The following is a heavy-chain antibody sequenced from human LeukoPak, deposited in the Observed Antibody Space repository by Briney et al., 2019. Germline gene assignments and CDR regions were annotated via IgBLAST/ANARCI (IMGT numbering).Heavy chain of an antibody. CDR1: GGSFSGYY. CDR2: INHSGST. V-gene: IGHV4-34*01. Sequence: SETLSLTCAVYGGSFSGYYWSWIRQPPGKGLEWIGEINHSGSTNYNPSLKSRVTISVDTSKNQFSLKLSSVTAADTAVYYCARGCPGPGYGSRIFDYWGQGTLVTVSS. J-gene: IGHJ4*02. D-gene: IGHD3-10*01. CDR3: ARGCPGPGYGSRIFDY.